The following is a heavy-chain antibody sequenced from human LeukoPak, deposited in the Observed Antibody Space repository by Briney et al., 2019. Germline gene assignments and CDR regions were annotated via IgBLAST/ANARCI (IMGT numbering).Heavy chain of an antibody. J-gene: IGHJ4*02. CDR1: GYTFTGYY. D-gene: IGHD6-13*01. CDR2: INPNSGGT. Sequence: ASVKVSCKASGYTFTGYYMHWVRQAPGQGLEWMGWINPNSGGTNYAQKFQGWVTMIRDTSISTAYMELSRLRPDDTAVYYCARGSILSSSWISSFEGFDYWGQGTLVTVSS. CDR3: ARGSILSSSWISSFEGFDY. V-gene: IGHV1-2*04.